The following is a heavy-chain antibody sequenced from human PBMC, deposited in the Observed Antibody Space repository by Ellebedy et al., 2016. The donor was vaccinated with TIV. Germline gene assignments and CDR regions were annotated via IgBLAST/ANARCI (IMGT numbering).Heavy chain of an antibody. CDR1: GFTFDDYA. Sequence: GGSLRLSCAAPGFTFDDYAMHWVRQAPGKGLEWVSGISWRGHYIGYADSVRGRFTISRGNAKNSLYLQMNSLRIEDTAVYYCTKDLLRGIWGGSGRDYWGQGTLVTVSS. CDR3: TKDLLRGIWGGSGRDY. V-gene: IGHV3-9*01. J-gene: IGHJ4*02. CDR2: ISWRGHYI. D-gene: IGHD7-27*01.